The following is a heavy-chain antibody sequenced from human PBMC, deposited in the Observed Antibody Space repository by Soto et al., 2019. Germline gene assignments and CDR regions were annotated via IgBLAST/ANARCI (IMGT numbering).Heavy chain of an antibody. J-gene: IGHJ4*02. Sequence: ETLSLTCTVCGGSISSYYLSWTGHPPRTGLEWIGYIYYSGRTYYKPPFKQRVTIPIDTSNNQFSLKISSVTATDTAVYYCDRQRTTVVTQDYFDHWGQGTLVTVSS. D-gene: IGHD2-21*02. V-gene: IGHV4-59*04. CDR3: DRQRTTVVTQDYFDH. CDR1: GGSISSYY. CDR2: IYYSGRT.